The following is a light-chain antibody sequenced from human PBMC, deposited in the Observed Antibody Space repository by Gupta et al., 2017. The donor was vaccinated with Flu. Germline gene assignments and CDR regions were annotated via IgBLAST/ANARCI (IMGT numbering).Light chain of an antibody. Sequence: SYVLTQPPSVSVAPGQTARITCGENNIGTKSVHWYQQKPGLAPVLVVYDDCDRPSGIPERFSGSNSGNTATLTISRVEAGDEADYYCQVWDSSSDHGVFGGGTKLTVL. V-gene: IGLV3-21*02. J-gene: IGLJ3*02. CDR3: QVWDSSSDHGV. CDR2: DDC. CDR1: NIGTKS.